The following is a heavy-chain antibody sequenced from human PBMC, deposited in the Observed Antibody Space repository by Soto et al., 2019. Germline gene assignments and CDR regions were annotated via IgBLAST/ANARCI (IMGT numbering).Heavy chain of an antibody. J-gene: IGHJ6*02. CDR2: ISIDGAKK. CDR3: ARATLYGSGSYFYYYGMDV. Sequence: QVRLVESGGGVVQPGRSLRLSCVVSGFTFNRYALHWVRQAPGNGLEWVSFISIDGAKKYYADSVEGRFTVSRDNSRKTLYLHMYSLRADDTALYYCARATLYGSGSYFYYYGMDVWGQGTTVTVSS. V-gene: IGHV3-30-3*01. CDR1: GFTFNRYA. D-gene: IGHD3-10*01.